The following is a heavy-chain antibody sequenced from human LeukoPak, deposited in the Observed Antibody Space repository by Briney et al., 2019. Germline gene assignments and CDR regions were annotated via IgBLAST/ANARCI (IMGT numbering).Heavy chain of an antibody. D-gene: IGHD3-10*01. J-gene: IGHJ4*02. Sequence: SETLSLTCSVSGVFNTHYYWTWIRQPPGKELEWIGYIYHSGSTKYNPSLKSRVTISVDTSKNHFSLKLNSVTAADTAVYNCAKDRRDGSGSYLLDYWGQGTLVTVSS. CDR3: AKDRRDGSGSYLLDY. CDR1: GVFNTHYY. CDR2: IYHSGST. V-gene: IGHV4-59*01.